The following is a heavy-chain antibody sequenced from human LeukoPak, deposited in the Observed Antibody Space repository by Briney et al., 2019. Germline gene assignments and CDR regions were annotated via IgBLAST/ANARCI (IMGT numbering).Heavy chain of an antibody. CDR2: ISSSSSYI. J-gene: IGHJ4*02. CDR3: AGKNEYSYGSIFDY. D-gene: IGHD5-18*01. V-gene: IGHV3-21*01. Sequence: PGGSLRLSCAASGSTFSSYSMSWVRQAPGKGLEWVSCISSSSSYIYYADSVKGRFTISRDNAKNSLYLQMNSLRAEDTAVYYCAGKNEYSYGSIFDYWGQRTLVTVSS. CDR1: GSTFSSYS.